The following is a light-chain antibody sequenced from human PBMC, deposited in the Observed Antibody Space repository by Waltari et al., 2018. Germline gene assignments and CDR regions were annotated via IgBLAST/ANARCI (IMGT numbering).Light chain of an antibody. J-gene: IGLJ3*02. CDR1: SGSFASNY. V-gene: IGLV6-57*03. CDR3: QSDDGNTWV. CDR2: EDN. Sequence: NVMLTQPHSVSESPGKTVTISCTRSSGSFASNYVQWYQLRPGSAPTTVIYEDNQRPSGVPDRFSGSIDSSSNSASLTISGLKTEDEADYYCQSDDGNTWVFGGGTKLTVL.